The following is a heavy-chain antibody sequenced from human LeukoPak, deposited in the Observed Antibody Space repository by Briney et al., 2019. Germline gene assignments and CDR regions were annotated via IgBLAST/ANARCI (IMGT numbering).Heavy chain of an antibody. V-gene: IGHV3-20*04. CDR2: INWNGGST. CDR3: ARALGRYYYYYMDV. D-gene: IGHD1-26*01. Sequence: GGSLRLSCAASGFTFSSYAMSWVRQAPGKGLEWVSGINWNGGSTGYADSVKGRFTISRDNAKNSLYLQMNSLRAEDTALYYCARALGRYYYYYMDVWGKGTTVTVSS. J-gene: IGHJ6*03. CDR1: GFTFSSYA.